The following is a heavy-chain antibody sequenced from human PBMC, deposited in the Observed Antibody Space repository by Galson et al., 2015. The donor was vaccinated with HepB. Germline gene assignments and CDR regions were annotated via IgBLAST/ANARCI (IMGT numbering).Heavy chain of an antibody. CDR1: GYTFTSYG. J-gene: IGHJ4*02. CDR3: ARTYRGSYGVSLDY. V-gene: IGHV1-18*04. D-gene: IGHD1-26*01. CDR2: ISAYNGNT. Sequence: SVKVSCKASGYTFTSYGISWVRQAPGQGLEWMGWISAYNGNTNYAQRLQGRVTMTTDTSTSTAYMELRSLRSDDTAVYYCARTYRGSYGVSLDYWGQGTLVTVSS.